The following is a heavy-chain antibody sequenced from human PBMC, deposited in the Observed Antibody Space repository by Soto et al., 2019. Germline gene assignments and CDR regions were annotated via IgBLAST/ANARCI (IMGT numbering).Heavy chain of an antibody. CDR1: GFTFSSYA. J-gene: IGHJ4*02. D-gene: IGHD2-15*01. CDR2: ISGSGGST. CDR3: AKAPLGYCSGGSCYDDY. V-gene: IGHV3-23*01. Sequence: VQLLESGGGLVQPGGSLRLSCAASGFTFSSYAMSWVRQAPGKGLEWVSAISGSGGSTYYADSVKGRFTISRDNSKNTLYRQMDSLRAEDTAVYYCAKAPLGYCSGGSCYDDYWGQGTLVTVSS.